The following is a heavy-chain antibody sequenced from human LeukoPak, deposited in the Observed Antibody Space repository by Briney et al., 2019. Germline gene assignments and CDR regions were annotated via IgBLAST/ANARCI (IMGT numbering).Heavy chain of an antibody. Sequence: GGSLRLSCAASGFTFSSYSMNWVRQAPGKGLEWVSYISSSSSTIYYADSVKGRFTISRDNAKNSLYLQMNSLRAEDTAVYYCARASIVLMVYASFDPWGQGTLVTVSS. CDR3: ARASIVLMVYASFDP. D-gene: IGHD2-8*01. CDR2: ISSSSSTI. V-gene: IGHV3-48*01. J-gene: IGHJ5*02. CDR1: GFTFSSYS.